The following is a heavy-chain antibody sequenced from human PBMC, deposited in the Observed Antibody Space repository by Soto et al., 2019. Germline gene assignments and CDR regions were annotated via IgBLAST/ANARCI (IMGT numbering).Heavy chain of an antibody. CDR1: GYIFVNYA. Sequence: QVQLVQSGDEVKKPGASVKVSCKASGYIFVNYAIVWVRQAPGQGLEWMGWISPYTGNTHSASKVQGRLTMTTDTSTSTAYMDLGSLTSDDTAVYYCVMVDNYVTPTPQDVWGQGTTVTVSS. V-gene: IGHV1-18*01. D-gene: IGHD3-16*01. CDR3: VMVDNYVTPTPQDV. J-gene: IGHJ6*02. CDR2: ISPYTGNT.